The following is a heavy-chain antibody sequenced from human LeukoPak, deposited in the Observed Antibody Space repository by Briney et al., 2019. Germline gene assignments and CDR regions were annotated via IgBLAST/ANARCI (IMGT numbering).Heavy chain of an antibody. CDR1: GFTFSSYA. CDR2: ISYDGSNK. Sequence: GRSLRLSCAASGFTFSSYAMHWVRQAPGKGLEWVAVISYDGSNKYYADSVKGRFTISRDNSKNTLYLQMNSLRAEDTAVYYCARAYYGDFPVPGYWGQGTLVTVSS. D-gene: IGHD4-17*01. J-gene: IGHJ4*02. CDR3: ARAYYGDFPVPGY. V-gene: IGHV3-30*04.